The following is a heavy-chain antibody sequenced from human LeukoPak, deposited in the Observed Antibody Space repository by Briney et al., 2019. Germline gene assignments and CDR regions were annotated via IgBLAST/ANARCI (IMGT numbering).Heavy chain of an antibody. CDR2: ISSSSSYI. D-gene: IGHD2/OR15-2a*01. CDR1: GFTFSSYS. V-gene: IGHV3-21*01. Sequence: GSLRLSCAASGFTFSSYSMNWVRQAPGKGLEWVSSISSSSSYIYYADSVKGRFTISRDNAKNSLYLQMNSLRAEDTAVYYCAKALHSNPMRYFDQWGQGTLVTVSS. J-gene: IGHJ4*02. CDR3: AKALHSNPMRYFDQ.